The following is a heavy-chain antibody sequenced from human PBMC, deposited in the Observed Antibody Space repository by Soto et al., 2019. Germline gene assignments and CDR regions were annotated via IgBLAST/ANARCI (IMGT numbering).Heavy chain of an antibody. V-gene: IGHV1-18*01. CDR2: ISAYNGNT. D-gene: IGHD6-19*01. Sequence: PAKPTSKAPGYAYTSYAIRSPRQAPGKGLEWMGWISAYNGNTNYAQKLQGRVTMTTDTSTSTAYMELRSLRSDDTAVYYCARVMGSGWSWFDPRGQGTLVTVSS. J-gene: IGHJ5*02. CDR3: ARVMGSGWSWFDP. CDR1: GYAYTSYA.